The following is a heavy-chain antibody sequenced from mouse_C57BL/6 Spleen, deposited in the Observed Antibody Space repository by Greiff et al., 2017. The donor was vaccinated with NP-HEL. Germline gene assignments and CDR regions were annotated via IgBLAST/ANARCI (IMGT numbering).Heavy chain of an antibody. Sequence: EVKLMESGGGLVQPGGSLKLSCAASGFTFSDYYMYWVRQTPEKRLEWVAYISNGGGSTYYPDTVKGRFTISRDNAKNTLYLQMSRLKSEDTAMYYCARGDYYGRGYWYFDVWGTGTTVTVSS. V-gene: IGHV5-12*01. D-gene: IGHD1-1*01. CDR3: ARGDYYGRGYWYFDV. CDR1: GFTFSDYY. J-gene: IGHJ1*03. CDR2: ISNGGGST.